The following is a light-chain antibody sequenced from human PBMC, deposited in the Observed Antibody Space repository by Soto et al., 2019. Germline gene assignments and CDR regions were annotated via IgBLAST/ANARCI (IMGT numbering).Light chain of an antibody. V-gene: IGLV4-69*01. CDR3: QTWGTGTVV. Sequence: QLVLTQSPSASASLGASVTLTCTPSSGHSSYAIAWHQQQPEKGPRYLLKLNSDGRHSKGDGIPDRFSGSSSGAERYLTISSLQSEDEADYYCQTWGTGTVVFGGGTKVTVL. CDR2: LNSDGRH. CDR1: SGHSSYA. J-gene: IGLJ2*01.